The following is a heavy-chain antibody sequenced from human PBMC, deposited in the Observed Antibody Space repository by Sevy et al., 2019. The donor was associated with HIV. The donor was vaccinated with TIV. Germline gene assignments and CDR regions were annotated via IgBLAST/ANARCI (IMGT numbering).Heavy chain of an antibody. CDR2: YDPEDDKR. Sequence: ASVKVSCKVSGKTLTQLSMHWVRQAPGKGLEWMGSYDPEDDKRIYAQKFQGRVTMTEDTSTDTAYMELRILRSEATAVYYCATTKDYYESSGSPFDYWGQGTLVLVSS. J-gene: IGHJ4*02. CDR1: GKTLTQLS. CDR3: ATTKDYYESSGSPFDY. V-gene: IGHV1-24*01. D-gene: IGHD3-22*01.